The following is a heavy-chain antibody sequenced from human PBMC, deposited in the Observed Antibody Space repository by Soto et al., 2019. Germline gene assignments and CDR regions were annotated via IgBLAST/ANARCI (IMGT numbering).Heavy chain of an antibody. J-gene: IGHJ5*02. CDR3: ARVGHITIVGVVIIRWFDP. CDR2: ISAYNGNT. V-gene: IGHV1-18*04. Sequence: GASVKVSCKAAGYTFISYGISWVRQAPGEGLQWMGWISAYNGNTNYAQKLQGRLTMTTDTSTSTAYMELRSLRSDDTAVYYCARVGHITIVGVVIIRWFDPWGQGTLVTVSS. CDR1: GYTFISYG. D-gene: IGHD3-3*01.